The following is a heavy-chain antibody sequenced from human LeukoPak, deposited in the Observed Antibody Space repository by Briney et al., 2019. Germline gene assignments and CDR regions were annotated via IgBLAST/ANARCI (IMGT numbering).Heavy chain of an antibody. Sequence: GRSLRLSCAASGFTFSSYAMHWVRQAPGKGLEGVAVISYDGSNKNYADSVKGRFTISRDNSKNTLYVQMNSLRAEDTAVYYCARGNWFDPWGQGTLVTVSS. CDR1: GFTFSSYA. V-gene: IGHV3-30-3*01. CDR2: ISYDGSNK. J-gene: IGHJ5*02. CDR3: ARGNWFDP.